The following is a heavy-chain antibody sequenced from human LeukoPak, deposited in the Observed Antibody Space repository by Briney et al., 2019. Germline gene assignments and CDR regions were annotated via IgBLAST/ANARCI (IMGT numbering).Heavy chain of an antibody. CDR2: IKQDGSER. V-gene: IGHV3-7*01. D-gene: IGHD1-7*01. CDR1: GFTLSDYW. J-gene: IGHJ4*02. Sequence: GGSLRLSRAASGFTLSDYWMTWVPQAPRRGREWVVHIKQDGSERYYTDSVRGGFPISRDNAKNLVYLQMNSLGAEDTAIYYCARGWNYAFRFDYWGQGTLVTVSS. CDR3: ARGWNYAFRFDY.